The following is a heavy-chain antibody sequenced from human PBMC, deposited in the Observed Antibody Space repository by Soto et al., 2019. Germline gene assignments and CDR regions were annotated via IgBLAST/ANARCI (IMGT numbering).Heavy chain of an antibody. CDR1: GASISSGGYY. Sequence: QVQLLESCPGLVKPSQTLSLICNVSGASISSGGYYWSWIRQRPGGGLEWLGFIYYSGISHYNPSLKSRATISVDTSKNQFSLKLISVTAADTAVYYCARTEWIQLWFDYWGQGALVTVS. CDR3: ARTEWIQLWFDY. J-gene: IGHJ4*02. V-gene: IGHV4-31*03. D-gene: IGHD5-18*01. CDR2: IYYSGIS.